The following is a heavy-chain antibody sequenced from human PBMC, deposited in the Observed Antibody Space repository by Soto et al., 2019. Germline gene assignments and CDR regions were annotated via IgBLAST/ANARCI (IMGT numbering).Heavy chain of an antibody. D-gene: IGHD5-12*01. V-gene: IGHV1-18*01. CDR3: ACWGRGDGYNYLDY. CDR1: GYTFYSYG. CDR2: INAFNGDT. J-gene: IGHJ4*02. Sequence: QVHLVQSGPELKKPGASVKVSCKTSGYTFYSYGISWVRQAPGLGLEWVGWINAFNGDTNNAEKYQGRVTMTTDTSTTTVYMEVRNLRFDDTAVYYCACWGRGDGYNYLDYWGQGTLVTVSS.